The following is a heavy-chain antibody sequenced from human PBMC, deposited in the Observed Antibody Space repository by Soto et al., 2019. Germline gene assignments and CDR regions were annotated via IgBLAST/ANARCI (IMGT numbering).Heavy chain of an antibody. D-gene: IGHD1-1*01. CDR1: GGTFSSYT. V-gene: IGHV1-69*02. Sequence: ASVKVSCKASGGTFSSYTISWVRQAPGQGLEWMGRIIPILGIANYAQKFQGRVTITADKSTSTAYMELSSLRSEDTAVYYCARGNWNDDAYYYYYMDVWGKGTTVTVSS. J-gene: IGHJ6*03. CDR2: IIPILGIA. CDR3: ARGNWNDDAYYYYYMDV.